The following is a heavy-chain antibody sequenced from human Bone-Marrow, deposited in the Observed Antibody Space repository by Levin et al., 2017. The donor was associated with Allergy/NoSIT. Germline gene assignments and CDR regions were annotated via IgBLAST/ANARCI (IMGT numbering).Heavy chain of an antibody. CDR3: ARDLGIAVGRFDH. CDR2: IYHSGST. D-gene: IGHD6-19*01. J-gene: IGHJ4*02. Sequence: SQTLSLTCTVSGASITDYYWSWIRQTPGKGLEWIGHIYHSGSTNSNPSLNSRVAISVDTSKKQVSLKLSSVTAADTAVYYCARDLGIAVGRFDHWGQGTPVTVSS. CDR1: GASITDYY. V-gene: IGHV4-59*01.